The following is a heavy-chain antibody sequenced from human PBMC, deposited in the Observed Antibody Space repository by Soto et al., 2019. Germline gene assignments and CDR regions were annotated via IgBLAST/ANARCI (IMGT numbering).Heavy chain of an antibody. Sequence: QLQLQESGPGLVKPSETLSLTCTVSGGSISSSSYYWGWIRQPPGKGLEWIGSIYYSGSTYYNPSPKSRVTISVDTSKNQFSLKLSSVTAADTAVYYCARGSVEWFPKYNWFDPWGQGTLVTVSS. CDR1: GGSISSSSYY. CDR2: IYYSGST. J-gene: IGHJ5*02. V-gene: IGHV4-39*01. CDR3: ARGSVEWFPKYNWFDP. D-gene: IGHD3-3*01.